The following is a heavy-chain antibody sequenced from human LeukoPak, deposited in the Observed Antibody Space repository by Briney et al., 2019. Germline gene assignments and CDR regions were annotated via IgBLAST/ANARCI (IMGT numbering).Heavy chain of an antibody. V-gene: IGHV3-21*01. D-gene: IGHD3-10*01. J-gene: IGHJ4*02. Sequence: GGSLRLSCAASGFTFSSYSMNWVRQAPGKGLEWVSSISSSSYIYYADSVKGRFTISRDNAKNSLYLQMNSLRAEDTAVYYCARDYYGSGVGYWGQGTLVTVSS. CDR2: ISSSSYI. CDR3: ARDYYGSGVGY. CDR1: GFTFSSYS.